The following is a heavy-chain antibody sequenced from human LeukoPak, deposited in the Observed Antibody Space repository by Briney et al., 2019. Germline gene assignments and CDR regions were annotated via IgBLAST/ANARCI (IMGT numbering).Heavy chain of an antibody. V-gene: IGHV1-46*01. J-gene: IGHJ4*02. Sequence: ASVKVSCKASGYTSTSYYMHWVRQAPGQGLEWMGIINPSGGSTSYAQKFQGRVTMTRDMSTSTVYMELSSLRSDDTAVYYCAREPYYYDSSGYYAGCADYWGQGTLVTVSS. D-gene: IGHD3-22*01. CDR1: GYTSTSYY. CDR3: AREPYYYDSSGYYAGCADY. CDR2: INPSGGST.